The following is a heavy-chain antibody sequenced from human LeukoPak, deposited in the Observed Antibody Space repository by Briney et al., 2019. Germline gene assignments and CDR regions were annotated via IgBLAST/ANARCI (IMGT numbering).Heavy chain of an antibody. V-gene: IGHV4-59*01. CDR2: IYYRGSST. D-gene: IGHD3-10*01. CDR1: GGSMSGFF. Sequence: SETLSLTCTVSGGSMSGFFWTWIRQPPGRELEWIGSIYYRGSSTKYNPSLKSRVTISVDTSKSQFSLNLDSATAADTAVYYCARTSRHFYGSGTNLTPWPAGMDVWGRGTTVTVSS. J-gene: IGHJ6*02. CDR3: ARTSRHFYGSGTNLTPWPAGMDV.